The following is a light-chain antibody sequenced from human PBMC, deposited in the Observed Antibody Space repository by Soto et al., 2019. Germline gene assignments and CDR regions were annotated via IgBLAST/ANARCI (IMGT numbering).Light chain of an antibody. V-gene: IGKV3-20*01. Sequence: DIVLTQSPGTLSLSPGERATLSCRASQSVSSSYVAWYQQKPGQSPRLLIYGASSRATGIPDRFTGSGSGTDFSLTISRLEPEDFAVYYCQQYGSSPTTFGQGTRLEIK. CDR3: QQYGSSPTT. CDR1: QSVSSSY. J-gene: IGKJ5*01. CDR2: GAS.